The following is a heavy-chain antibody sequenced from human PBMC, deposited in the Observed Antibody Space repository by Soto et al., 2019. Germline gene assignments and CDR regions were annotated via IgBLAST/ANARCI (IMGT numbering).Heavy chain of an antibody. D-gene: IGHD3-3*01. V-gene: IGHV3-53*04. Sequence: GGSLRLSCAASGFTVSSNYMSWVRQAPGKGLEWVSVIYSGGSTYYADSVKGRFTISRHNSKNTLYLQMNSLRAENTAVYYCARASYDFWSGYRPYYYYYYMDVWGKGTTVTVSS. CDR2: IYSGGST. J-gene: IGHJ6*03. CDR3: ARASYDFWSGYRPYYYYYYMDV. CDR1: GFTVSSNY.